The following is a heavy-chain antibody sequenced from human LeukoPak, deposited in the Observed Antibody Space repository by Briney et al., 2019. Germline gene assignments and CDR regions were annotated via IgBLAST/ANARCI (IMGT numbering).Heavy chain of an antibody. J-gene: IGHJ3*01. V-gene: IGHV1-69*04. CDR3: ARGGSHDAFDV. CDR2: IIPILGIA. CDR1: GCTFTSYA. Sequence: SVEVSCKTSGCTFTSYAISWVRQAPGQGLEWMGRIIPILGIANYAQKFQGRVTITADKSTSTAYMELSSLRSEDTAVYYCARGGSHDAFDVWGQGTMVTVS. D-gene: IGHD3-16*01.